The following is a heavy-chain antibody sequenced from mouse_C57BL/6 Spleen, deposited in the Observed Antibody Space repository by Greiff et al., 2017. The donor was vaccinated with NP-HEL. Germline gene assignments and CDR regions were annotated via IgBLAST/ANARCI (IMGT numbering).Heavy chain of an antibody. CDR1: GYTFTSYW. CDR3: ARRWDYEAAMDY. D-gene: IGHD2-4*01. J-gene: IGHJ4*01. Sequence: QVQLQQPGAELVMPGASVKLSCKASGYTFTSYWMHWVKQRPGQGLEWIGEIDPSDSYTNYNQKFKGKSTLTVDKSSSTAYMQLSSLTSEDSAVYYSARRWDYEAAMDYWGPGTSVTVSS. V-gene: IGHV1-69*01. CDR2: IDPSDSYT.